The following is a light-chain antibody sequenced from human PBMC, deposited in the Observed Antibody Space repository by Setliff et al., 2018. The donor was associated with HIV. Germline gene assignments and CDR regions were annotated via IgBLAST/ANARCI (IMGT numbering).Light chain of an antibody. CDR2: YDS. Sequence: SYELTQPPSVSVAPGKTARITCGGNHIGSKSVHWYQQKPGQAPVLVIYYDSDRPSGIPERFSGSNSGNTATLTISRVEAGDEADYYCQVWDSSSDQAYVFGTGTKVTVL. CDR3: QVWDSSSDQAYV. CDR1: HIGSKS. J-gene: IGLJ1*01. V-gene: IGLV3-21*04.